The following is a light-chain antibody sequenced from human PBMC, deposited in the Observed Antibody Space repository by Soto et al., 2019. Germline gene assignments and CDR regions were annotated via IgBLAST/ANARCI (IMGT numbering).Light chain of an antibody. Sequence: EIVLTQSPATLSLSPGDRATLSCRASKSVGKYLAWYQQKPGQLPRLLIYDVSNRATGIPARFSGTGSGTEFTLTISSLQSEDFAVYYCQKYNEWPLTFGGGTKVDNK. V-gene: IGKV3-11*01. CDR1: KSVGKY. CDR3: QKYNEWPLT. J-gene: IGKJ4*01. CDR2: DVS.